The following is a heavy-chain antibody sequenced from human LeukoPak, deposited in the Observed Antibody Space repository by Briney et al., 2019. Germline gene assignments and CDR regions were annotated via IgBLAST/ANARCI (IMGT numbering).Heavy chain of an antibody. V-gene: IGHV4-34*01. D-gene: IGHD3-22*01. J-gene: IGHJ3*02. Sequence: KPSETLSLTCAVYGGSFSGYYWSWIRQPPGKGLEWIGEINHSGSTNYNPSLKSRVTISVDTSKNQFSLKLSSVTAADTAVYYCARGLSYYYDSSGSDAFDIWGQGTMVTVSS. CDR1: GGSFSGYY. CDR2: INHSGST. CDR3: ARGLSYYYDSSGSDAFDI.